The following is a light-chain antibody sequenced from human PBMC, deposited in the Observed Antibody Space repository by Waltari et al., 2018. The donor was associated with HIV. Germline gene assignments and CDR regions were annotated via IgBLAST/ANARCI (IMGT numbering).Light chain of an antibody. V-gene: IGLV3-19*01. CDR1: SLRSYY. Sequence: SSELTQDPAVSVALGQTVRITCQGDSLRSYYASWYQQKPGQAPVLVIYGKNTRPSGIPDRFSASSSGTTASLTISGAQAEEEADYYGNSRDTSGNHQVFGGGTTLTVL. J-gene: IGLJ2*01. CDR3: NSRDTSGNHQV. CDR2: GKN.